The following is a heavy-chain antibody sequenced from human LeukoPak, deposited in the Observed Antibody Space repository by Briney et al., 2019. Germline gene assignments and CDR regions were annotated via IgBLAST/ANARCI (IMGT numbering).Heavy chain of an antibody. Sequence: GASVKVSCKASGYSFIDYYIHWVRQAPGQGLEWMGGIIPIFGTANYAQKFQGRVTITADESTSTAYMELSSLRSEDTAVYYCAATYDILTGYNNVPYYFDYWGQGTLVTVSS. CDR1: GYSFIDYY. J-gene: IGHJ4*02. D-gene: IGHD3-9*01. V-gene: IGHV1-69*13. CDR2: IIPIFGTA. CDR3: AATYDILTGYNNVPYYFDY.